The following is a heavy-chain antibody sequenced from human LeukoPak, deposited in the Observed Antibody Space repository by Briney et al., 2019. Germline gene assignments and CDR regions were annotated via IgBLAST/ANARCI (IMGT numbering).Heavy chain of an antibody. CDR2: IRYDGSNK. CDR1: GFTVSSNY. V-gene: IGHV3-30*02. D-gene: IGHD3-3*01. Sequence: GSLRLSCAASGFTVSSNYMSWVRQAPGKGLEWVAFIRYDGSNKYYADSVKGRFTISRDNSKNTLYLQMNSLRAEDTAVYYCAKAGRLLEWFPYWVDVWGKGTTVTVSS. CDR3: AKAGRLLEWFPYWVDV. J-gene: IGHJ6*04.